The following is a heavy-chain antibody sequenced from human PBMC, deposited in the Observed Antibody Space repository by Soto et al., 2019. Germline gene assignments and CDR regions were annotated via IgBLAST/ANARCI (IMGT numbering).Heavy chain of an antibody. CDR3: TTNYADYYYGMDV. D-gene: IGHD1-7*01. J-gene: IGHJ6*02. CDR1: GFTFSNAW. CDR2: IKSKTDGGTT. Sequence: VGSLRLSCAASGFTFSNAWMSWVRQAPGKGLEWVGRIKSKTDGGTTDYAAPVKGRFTISRDDSKNTLYLQMNSLKTEDTAVYYCTTNYADYYYGMDVWGQRTTVTVSS. V-gene: IGHV3-15*01.